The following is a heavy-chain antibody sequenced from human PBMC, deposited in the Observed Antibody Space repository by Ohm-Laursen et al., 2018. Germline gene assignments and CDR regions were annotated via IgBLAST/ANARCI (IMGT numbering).Heavy chain of an antibody. CDR2: IWFDERDR. CDR1: GFTFKNHG. Sequence: SLRLSCAASGFTFKNHGMHWVRQAPGKGLEWVAFIWFDERDRNYIDSVRGRFTISRDNFNNMLYLQMNSLRAEDTAVYYCAREDPYCTNGVCYGIDYWGQGTLVTVSS. D-gene: IGHD2-8*01. J-gene: IGHJ4*02. V-gene: IGHV3-33*01. CDR3: AREDPYCTNGVCYGIDY.